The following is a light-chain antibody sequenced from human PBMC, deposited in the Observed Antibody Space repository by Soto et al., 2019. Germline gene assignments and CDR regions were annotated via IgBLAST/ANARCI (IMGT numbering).Light chain of an antibody. CDR3: YSYTSKSTGV. J-gene: IGLJ1*01. CDR1: SSEVGGYNY. Sequence: QSALTQPASVSGSPGQSITISCTGTSSEVGGYNYVSWYQQHPGKAPKLIIYEVSNRPSGVSNRFSGSKSGNTASLTISVLQAEDEADYYCYSYTSKSTGVFGTGTKLTVL. V-gene: IGLV2-14*01. CDR2: EVS.